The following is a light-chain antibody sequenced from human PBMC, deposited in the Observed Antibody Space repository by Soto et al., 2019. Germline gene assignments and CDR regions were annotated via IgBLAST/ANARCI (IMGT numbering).Light chain of an antibody. V-gene: IGKV1-9*01. Sequence: IQLTQSPSSLSASVGDRVTITCRASQDINSYLAWYQQKPGKAPNLLIYAGTSLQSGVPSRFSGSGSGTEFTLTISSLQPEDFATYYCQQLHVYPSTFGGGNKVE. J-gene: IGKJ4*01. CDR3: QQLHVYPST. CDR2: AGT. CDR1: QDINSY.